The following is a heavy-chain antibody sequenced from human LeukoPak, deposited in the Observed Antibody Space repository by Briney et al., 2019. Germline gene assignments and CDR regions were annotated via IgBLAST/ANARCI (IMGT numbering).Heavy chain of an antibody. CDR2: IHYSGAT. D-gene: IGHD3-22*01. V-gene: IGHV4-39*01. Sequence: SETLSLTCTVSGGSISSRTYYWGWIRQPPGKGLEWIGNIHYSGATYYNPSLKSRVTVSVDTSQNQFSLQLRSVTAADTAVYYCARLLEFYDSRGYFDYWGQGALVTVSS. CDR3: ARLLEFYDSRGYFDY. J-gene: IGHJ4*02. CDR1: GGSISSRTYY.